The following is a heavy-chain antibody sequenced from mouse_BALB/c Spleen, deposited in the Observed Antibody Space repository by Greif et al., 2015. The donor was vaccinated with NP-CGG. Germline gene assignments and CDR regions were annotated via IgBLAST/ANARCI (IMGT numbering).Heavy chain of an antibody. CDR2: INPSTGYT. D-gene: IGHD3-3*01. CDR3: ARQGRISYAMDY. CDR1: GYTFTSYW. V-gene: IGHV1-7*01. Sequence: VQLQQSGAELAKPGASVKMSCKASGYTFTSYWMHWVKQRPGQGLEWIGYINPSTGYTEYNQKFKDKATLTADKSSSTAYMQLSSLTSEDSAVYYCARQGRISYAMDYWGQGTSVTVSS. J-gene: IGHJ4*01.